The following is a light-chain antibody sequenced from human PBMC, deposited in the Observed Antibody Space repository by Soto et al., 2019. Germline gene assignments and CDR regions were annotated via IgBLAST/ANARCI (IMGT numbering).Light chain of an antibody. CDR1: SSNIGAGYD. CDR2: GNS. J-gene: IGLJ2*01. Sequence: QSVLTQPPSVSGAPGQRVTISCTGSSSNIGAGYDVHWYQQFPGTAPKLLIYGNSNRPSGVPDRFSASKSGTSASLAITGLQAEDEADYYCQSHDIRLSVVFGGGTKLTVL. CDR3: QSHDIRLSVV. V-gene: IGLV1-40*01.